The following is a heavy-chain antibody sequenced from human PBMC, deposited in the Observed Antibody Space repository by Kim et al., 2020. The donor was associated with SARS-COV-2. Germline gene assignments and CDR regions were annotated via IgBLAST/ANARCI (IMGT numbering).Heavy chain of an antibody. D-gene: IGHD3-10*01. Sequence: SVKGRFTISRDKTKNTLYLQMNSLRAEDTAVYYCARAGITMVRGVIKQDDYWGQGTLVTVSS. V-gene: IGHV3-66*01. J-gene: IGHJ4*02. CDR3: ARAGITMVRGVIKQDDY.